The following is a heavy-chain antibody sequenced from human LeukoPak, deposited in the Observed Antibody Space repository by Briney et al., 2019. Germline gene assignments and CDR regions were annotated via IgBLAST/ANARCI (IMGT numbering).Heavy chain of an antibody. D-gene: IGHD6-13*01. Sequence: GGSLRLSCAASGFTFSSYGMHWVRQAPGKGLEWVAVISYDGSNKYYADSVKGRFTISRDNSKNTLYLQMNSLRAEDTAVYYCANAAAGLLVDAFDIWGQGTMVTVSS. CDR2: ISYDGSNK. CDR1: GFTFSSYG. V-gene: IGHV3-30*18. CDR3: ANAAAGLLVDAFDI. J-gene: IGHJ3*02.